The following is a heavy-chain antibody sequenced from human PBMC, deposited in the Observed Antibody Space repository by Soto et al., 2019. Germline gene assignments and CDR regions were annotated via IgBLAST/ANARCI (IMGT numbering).Heavy chain of an antibody. V-gene: IGHV3-74*03. Sequence: EVQLVESGGGLVRPGGSLRLSCAASGFTFSYYWMHWVRQAPGKGLVWVSRIHSDGSSTTYADFVKGRFIISRDTGGNPGDLPLDSVRVEETAEYSCARGDRGAFDRWGQGTVVTVSS. CDR1: GFTFSYYW. J-gene: IGHJ3*01. D-gene: IGHD1-26*01. CDR2: IHSDGSST. CDR3: ARGDRGAFDR.